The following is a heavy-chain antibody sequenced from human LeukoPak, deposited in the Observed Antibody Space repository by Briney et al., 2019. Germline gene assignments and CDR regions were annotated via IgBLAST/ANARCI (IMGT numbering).Heavy chain of an antibody. D-gene: IGHD1-26*01. CDR1: GGTFSSYA. CDR2: IIPIFGTA. CDR3: AGLRVGATSFDY. Sequence: ASVKVSCKASGGTFSSYAISWVRQAPGQGLEWMGGIIPIFGTANYAQKYQGRVTITADKYTSTAYMELSGLRSEDTAVYYCAGLRVGATSFDYWGQGTLVTVSS. J-gene: IGHJ4*02. V-gene: IGHV1-69*06.